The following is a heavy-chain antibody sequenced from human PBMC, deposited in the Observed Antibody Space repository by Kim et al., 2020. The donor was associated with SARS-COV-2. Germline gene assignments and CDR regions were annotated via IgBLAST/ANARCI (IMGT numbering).Heavy chain of an antibody. Sequence: ASVKVSCKASGYTFTSYGISWVRQAPGQGLEWMGWISAYNGNTNYAQKLQGRVTMTTDTSTSTAYMELRSLRSDDTAVYYCARGHPDIRYFDWLPIDYWGQGTLVTVSS. D-gene: IGHD3-9*01. J-gene: IGHJ4*02. CDR2: ISAYNGNT. V-gene: IGHV1-18*01. CDR3: ARGHPDIRYFDWLPIDY. CDR1: GYTFTSYG.